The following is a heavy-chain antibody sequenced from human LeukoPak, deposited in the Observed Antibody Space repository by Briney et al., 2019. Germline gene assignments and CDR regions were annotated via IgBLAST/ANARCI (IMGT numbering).Heavy chain of an antibody. CDR1: GFTFSSYS. V-gene: IGHV3-21*01. D-gene: IGHD1-1*01. CDR3: ARQPLKRAFDI. J-gene: IGHJ3*02. Sequence: PGRSLRLSCAASGFTFSSYSMNWVRQAPGKGLEWVSSISSSSSYIYYADSVKGRFTISRDNAKNSLYLQMNSLRAEDTAVYYCARQPLKRAFDIWGQGTMVTVSS. CDR2: ISSSSSYI.